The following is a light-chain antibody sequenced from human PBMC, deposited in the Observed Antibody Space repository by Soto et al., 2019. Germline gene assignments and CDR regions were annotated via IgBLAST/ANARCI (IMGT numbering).Light chain of an antibody. CDR1: SSDVGSYNL. V-gene: IGLV2-23*01. CDR2: EGS. CDR3: CSYAGSTTWV. Sequence: QSALTQPASVSGSPGQSITISCTGTSSDVGSYNLVSWYQQHPGKAPKLMIYEGSKRPSGVSNRFSASKSGNMASLTISGLQAEDEADYYCCSYAGSTTWVFGGGTQLTVL. J-gene: IGLJ3*02.